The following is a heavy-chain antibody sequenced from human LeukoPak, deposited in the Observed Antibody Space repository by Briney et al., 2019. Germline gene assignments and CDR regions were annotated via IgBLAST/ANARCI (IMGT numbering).Heavy chain of an antibody. Sequence: TSETLSLTCAVYGRSFSGYYWSWIRQPPGKGLEWIGEINHSGSTNYNPSLKSRVTISVDASKNQFSLKLSSVTAADTAVYYCARGLGSSGWYGDYWGQGTLVTVSS. D-gene: IGHD6-19*01. V-gene: IGHV4-34*01. CDR1: GRSFSGYY. CDR3: ARGLGSSGWYGDY. J-gene: IGHJ4*02. CDR2: INHSGST.